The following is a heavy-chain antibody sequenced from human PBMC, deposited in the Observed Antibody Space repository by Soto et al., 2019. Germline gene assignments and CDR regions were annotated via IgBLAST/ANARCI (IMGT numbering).Heavy chain of an antibody. V-gene: IGHV3-30*18. CDR1: GFTFSTSG. J-gene: IGHJ6*02. CDR2: ISYDGTNK. CDR3: AKDLQSYGDYDYYCYGMDV. D-gene: IGHD4-17*01. Sequence: QVQLVESGGGEVKPGRSLTISCAASGFTFSTSGMHWVRQTPGKGLEWVAVISYDGTNKFYSDSVKGRFTISRDNFKNTLTLQMNSLRADDTAVYSCAKDLQSYGDYDYYCYGMDVWGLGTRVTVSS.